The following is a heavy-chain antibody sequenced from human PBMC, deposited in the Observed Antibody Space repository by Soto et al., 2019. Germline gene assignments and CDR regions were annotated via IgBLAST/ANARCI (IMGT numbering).Heavy chain of an antibody. J-gene: IGHJ4*02. CDR3: SNHRHVDPYSRGYLFDN. Sequence: EVQLLESGGDLIQPGGSLRLSCAASGFTFNIYAMTWVRQAPGKGLEWVSAISRYGDFTYYADSVEGRFTISRDNSKNTLYLQMHSLIAEHTAVYYCSNHRHVDPYSRGYLFDNWGQANLVTVSS. CDR1: GFTFNIYA. CDR2: ISRYGDFT. D-gene: IGHD3-22*01. V-gene: IGHV3-23*01.